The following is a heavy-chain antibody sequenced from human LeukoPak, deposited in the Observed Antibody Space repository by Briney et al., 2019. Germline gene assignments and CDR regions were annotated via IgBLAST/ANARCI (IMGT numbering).Heavy chain of an antibody. J-gene: IGHJ4*02. V-gene: IGHV3-23*01. CDR2: ISSSATST. CDR3: ANTPFGGVIVPDY. Sequence: TGGSLRLSCAASGFTFSSYAMSWVRQAPGKGLQWVSAISSSATSTYYADSVRGRFTISRDNSKNTLYLQMNSLRAEDTAVYYCANTPFGGVIVPDYWGQGTLVTVSS. CDR1: GFTFSSYA. D-gene: IGHD3-16*02.